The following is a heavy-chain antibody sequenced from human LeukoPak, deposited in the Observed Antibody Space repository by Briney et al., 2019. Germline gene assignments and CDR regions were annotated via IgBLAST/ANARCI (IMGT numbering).Heavy chain of an antibody. Sequence: TGGSLRLSCAASGFTLSSYGMYWVRQAPGKGLEWVAFIRNDGSNKYYADSVKGRFTISRDNSKNTLYLQMSSLRAEDTAMYYCAKEYGSYYDSIPLIDYWGRGTLVTVSS. CDR3: AKEYGSYYDSIPLIDY. J-gene: IGHJ4*02. V-gene: IGHV3-30*02. CDR2: IRNDGSNK. D-gene: IGHD3-22*01. CDR1: GFTLSSYG.